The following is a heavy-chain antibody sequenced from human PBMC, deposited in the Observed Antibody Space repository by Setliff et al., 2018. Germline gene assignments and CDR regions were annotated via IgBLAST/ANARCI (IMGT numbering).Heavy chain of an antibody. D-gene: IGHD2-15*01. J-gene: IGHJ4*02. Sequence: PSETLSLTCTVSGDSISGDYWSWIRQPPGKGLKWIGFIHYSGSTNYNPSLKSRVTISLDTPKNQFSLRLSSVTAADTAVYYCARTRYGLGGRPYWGQGTLVTVSS. CDR3: ARTRYGLGGRPY. V-gene: IGHV4-59*01. CDR2: IHYSGST. CDR1: GDSISGDY.